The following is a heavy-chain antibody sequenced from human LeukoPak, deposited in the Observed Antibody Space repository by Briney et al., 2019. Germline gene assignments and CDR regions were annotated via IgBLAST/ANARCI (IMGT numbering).Heavy chain of an antibody. Sequence: GASVKVSCTASGYTFTGHYIHWVRQAPGQGLEWMAWINPNSGATNYTQRFQGRVTMTMDTSISTAYMEVSNLTSDDTALYYCARGVNYFDGSAVLDVFDYWGQGTLVTVSS. J-gene: IGHJ4*02. V-gene: IGHV1-2*02. CDR2: INPNSGAT. CDR1: GYTFTGHY. CDR3: ARGVNYFDGSAVLDVFDY. D-gene: IGHD3-22*01.